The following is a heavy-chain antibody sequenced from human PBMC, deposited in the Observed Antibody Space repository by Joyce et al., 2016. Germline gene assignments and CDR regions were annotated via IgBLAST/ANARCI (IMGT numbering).Heavy chain of an antibody. D-gene: IGHD3-3*01. CDR3: ARDGFLEWLGDDY. V-gene: IGHV4-39*07. Sequence: QLQLQESGPGLVKPSETLSLTCTVSGGSISSSSHYWGWIRQPPGKGLEWIGSISYSGSTDYNPSLKSRVTISVDTSKNHFSLKLNSVTAADTAVYYCARDGFLEWLGDDYWGQGTLVTVSS. CDR1: GGSISSSSHY. CDR2: ISYSGST. J-gene: IGHJ4*02.